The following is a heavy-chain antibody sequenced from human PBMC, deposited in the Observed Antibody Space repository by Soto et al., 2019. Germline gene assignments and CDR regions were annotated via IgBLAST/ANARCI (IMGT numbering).Heavy chain of an antibody. D-gene: IGHD3-10*01. CDR1: GYTFTIYA. CDR3: ATDRKGELLLDF. J-gene: IGHJ4*02. Sequence: GASVKVSCKASGYTFTIYAMHWVLQAPGQRLEWMGWINAGNGNTKYSQKFQGRVTITRDTSASTAYMELSSLRFEDTAVYYCATDRKGELLLDFWGQGTPVTVS. V-gene: IGHV1-3*01. CDR2: INAGNGNT.